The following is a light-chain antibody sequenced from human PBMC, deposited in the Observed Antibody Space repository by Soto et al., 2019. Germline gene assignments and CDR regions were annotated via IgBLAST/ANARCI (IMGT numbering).Light chain of an antibody. CDR3: QKYYSTPLT. V-gene: IGKV4-1*01. J-gene: IGKJ1*01. Sequence: DIVMTQSPYSLALSLGERATINGKSSKSFLYSSNNKNYLAWYKQKTGQPPKMXIYWESTRESGVPDRLSGSGSGTDFNLTISRLQAEDVAVYYCQKYYSTPLTFGQGTKVDIK. CDR2: WES. CDR1: KSFLYSSNNKNY.